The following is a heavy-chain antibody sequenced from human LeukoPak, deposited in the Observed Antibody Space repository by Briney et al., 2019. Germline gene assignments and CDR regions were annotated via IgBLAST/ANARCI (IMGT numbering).Heavy chain of an antibody. CDR3: ARDLRGLDAFDI. CDR1: GYTFTSYA. J-gene: IGHJ3*02. CDR2: INAGNGNT. D-gene: IGHD3-16*01. V-gene: IGHV1-3*01. Sequence: ASVKVSCKASGYTFTSYAMHWVRQAPGQRLEWMGWINAGNGNTKYSQKFQGRVTITRDTSASTAYMELSSLRSEDTAVYYCARDLRGLDAFDIWGQGTMVTVSS.